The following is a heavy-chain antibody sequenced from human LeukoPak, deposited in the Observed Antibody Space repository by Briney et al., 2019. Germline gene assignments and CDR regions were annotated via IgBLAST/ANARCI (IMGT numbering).Heavy chain of an antibody. CDR2: ISYSSNFI. CDR1: GFTFSTYT. CDR3: AGTSGYSRGYGLDY. V-gene: IGHV3-21*01. Sequence: GGSLRLSCAASGFTFSTYTMNWVRQAPGKGLEWVSSISYSSNFIYYADSVKGRFTTSRDNAKSSLYLQMNSLRAEDTAVYYCAGTSGYSRGYGLDYWGLGTLVTVSS. D-gene: IGHD5-18*01. J-gene: IGHJ4*02.